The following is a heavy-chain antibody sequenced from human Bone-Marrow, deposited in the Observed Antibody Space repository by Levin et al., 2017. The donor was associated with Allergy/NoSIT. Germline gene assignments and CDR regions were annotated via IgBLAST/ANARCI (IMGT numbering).Heavy chain of an antibody. CDR3: ARVLTYYDSSGSPIGPFDI. CDR1: GVSTSSGDYY. D-gene: IGHD3-22*01. J-gene: IGHJ3*02. Sequence: PSETLSLTCTVSGVSTSSGDYYWSWIRQPPGKGLEWIGYIYYSGSTYYNPSLRSRLTISIDTSRNQFSLQLTSVTAADTAVYSCARVLTYYDSSGSPIGPFDIWGQGTMVTVSS. CDR2: IYYSGST. V-gene: IGHV4-30-4*01.